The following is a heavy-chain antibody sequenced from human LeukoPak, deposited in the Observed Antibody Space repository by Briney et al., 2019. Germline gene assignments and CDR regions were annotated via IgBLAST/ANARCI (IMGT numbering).Heavy chain of an antibody. CDR2: ISAYNGNT. CDR1: GYTFTSYG. D-gene: IGHD5-12*01. J-gene: IGHJ5*02. Sequence: ASVKVSCKASGYTFTSYGISWVRQAPGQGLEWMGWISAYNGNTNYAQKLQGRVTTTTDTSTSTAYMELRSLRSDDTAVYYCATVVAKYNWYDPWGQGTLVTVSS. V-gene: IGHV1-18*01. CDR3: ATVVAKYNWYDP.